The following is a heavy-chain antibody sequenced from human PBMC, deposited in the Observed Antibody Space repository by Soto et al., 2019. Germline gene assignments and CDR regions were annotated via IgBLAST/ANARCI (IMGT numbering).Heavy chain of an antibody. CDR3: ARDLNWGSPGPFDAFDI. V-gene: IGHV4-31*03. D-gene: IGHD7-27*01. CDR2: IYYSGST. Sequence: QVQLQESGPGLVKPSQTLSLTCTVSGGSISSGGYYWSWIRQHPGKGLEWIGYIYYSGSTYYNPSLKSRVTISVDTSKNQFSLKLSSVTAADTAVYYCARDLNWGSPGPFDAFDIWGQGTMVTVSS. CDR1: GGSISSGGYY. J-gene: IGHJ3*02.